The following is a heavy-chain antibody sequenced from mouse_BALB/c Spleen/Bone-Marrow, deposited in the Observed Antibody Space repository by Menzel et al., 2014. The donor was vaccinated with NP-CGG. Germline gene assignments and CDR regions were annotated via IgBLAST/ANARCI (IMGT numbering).Heavy chain of an antibody. V-gene: IGHV5-17*02. Sequence: EVHLVESGGGLVQPGGSRKLSCAASGFTFSSFGMHWVRQAPEKGLEWVAYISSGSSTVYYADKVMGRFTISRDNPKNTLFLQMTSLRSEDMAMYYCARSGSSSGYFDYWGQGTTLTVSS. D-gene: IGHD1-1*01. J-gene: IGHJ2*01. CDR3: ARSGSSSGYFDY. CDR2: ISSGSSTV. CDR1: GFTFSSFG.